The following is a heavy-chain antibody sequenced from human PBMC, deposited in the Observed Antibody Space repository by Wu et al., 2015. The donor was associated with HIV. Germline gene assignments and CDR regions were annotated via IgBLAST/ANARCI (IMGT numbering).Heavy chain of an antibody. CDR1: GYTFTGYY. CDR3: AEGDDYYGSGSYSGY. V-gene: IGHV1-2*02. J-gene: IGHJ4*02. D-gene: IGHD3-10*01. Sequence: QVQLVQSGAEVKKPGASVKVSCKASGYTFTGYYMHWVRQAPGQGLEWMGWINPNSGGTNYAQKFQGRVTMTRGTSISTAYMELSRLRSDDTAVYYCAEGDDYYGSGSYSGYWGQGTLVTVSS. CDR2: INPNSGGT.